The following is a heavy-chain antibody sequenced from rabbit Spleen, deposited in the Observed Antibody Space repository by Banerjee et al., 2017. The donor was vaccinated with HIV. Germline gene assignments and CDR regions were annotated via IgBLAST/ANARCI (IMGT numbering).Heavy chain of an antibody. J-gene: IGHJ3*01. CDR3: ARDTSSSFSSYGMDL. CDR1: GFSFTDNYY. Sequence: QSLEESGGDRVKPGASLTLTCTASGFSFTDNYYMCWVRQAPGKGLESIACIYGGSGGSTWYASWAKGRFTISKTSSTTVTLQMTSLTAADTATYFCARDTSSSFSSYGMDLWGQGTLVTV. CDR2: IYGGSGGST. V-gene: IGHV1S40*01. D-gene: IGHD1-1*01.